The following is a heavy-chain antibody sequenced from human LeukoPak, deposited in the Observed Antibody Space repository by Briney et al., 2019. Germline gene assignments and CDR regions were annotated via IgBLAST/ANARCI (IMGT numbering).Heavy chain of an antibody. V-gene: IGHV4-38-2*02. D-gene: IGHD5-24*01. J-gene: IGHJ6*03. Sequence: PSETLSLTCTVSGYSISNGFYWGWIRQSPGKGLEWIGSISHNGGTYYNPSLQSRVTISVDTSKNQFSLRLRSVTAADTAMYYCARDFPATRHMDAWGKGTTVTVSS. CDR3: ARDFPATRHMDA. CDR2: ISHNGGT. CDR1: GYSISNGFY.